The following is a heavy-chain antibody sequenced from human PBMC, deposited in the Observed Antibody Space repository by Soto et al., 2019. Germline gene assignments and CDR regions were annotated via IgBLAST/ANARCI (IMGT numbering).Heavy chain of an antibody. D-gene: IGHD2-2*01. CDR1: GFTFSSYE. CDR2: ISGSGSTI. V-gene: IGHV3-48*03. J-gene: IGHJ5*02. CDR3: ARVSVVVPAATSPFDP. Sequence: PGGSLRLSCAASGFTFSSYEMNWVRQAPGKGLEWVSYISGSGSTIYYADSVKGRFTISRDNAKNSLYLQMNSLRAEDTAVYYCARVSVVVPAATSPFDPWGQGTLVTVSS.